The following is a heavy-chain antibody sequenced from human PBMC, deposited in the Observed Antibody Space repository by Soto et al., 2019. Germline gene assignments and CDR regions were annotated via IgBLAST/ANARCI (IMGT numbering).Heavy chain of an antibody. D-gene: IGHD6-19*01. J-gene: IGHJ4*02. CDR3: ARVGVAGSLEYFDY. CDR1: GDSINSYY. CDR2: IPTSGST. V-gene: IGHV4-4*07. Sequence: LTCTVSGDSINSYYWSWIRQPAGKGLEWIGRIPTSGSTKYNPSLKSRVTMPIDTSKNQFSLKLSSVTAADTAVYYCARVGVAGSLEYFDYWGQGSLVTVSS.